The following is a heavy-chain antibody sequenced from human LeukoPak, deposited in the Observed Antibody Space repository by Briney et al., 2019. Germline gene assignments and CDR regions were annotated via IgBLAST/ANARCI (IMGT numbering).Heavy chain of an antibody. CDR3: ARGVDYGDSGFDP. CDR2: IYYSGST. J-gene: IGHJ5*02. D-gene: IGHD4-17*01. Sequence: SETLSLTCTVSGGSITSSSYYWGWIRQPPGKGLEWIGSIYYSGSTYYNPSLKSRVTISVDTSKNQFSLKLSSVTAADTAVYYCARGVDYGDSGFDPWGQGTLVTVSS. CDR1: GGSITSSSYY. V-gene: IGHV4-39*07.